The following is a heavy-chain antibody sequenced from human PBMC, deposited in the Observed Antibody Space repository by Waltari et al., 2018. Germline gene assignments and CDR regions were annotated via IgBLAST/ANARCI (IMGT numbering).Heavy chain of an antibody. CDR3: ARANWNYEYYGMDV. D-gene: IGHD1-20*01. CDR2: INPNSGGT. J-gene: IGHJ6*02. CDR1: DYTFTGYN. Sequence: PAASVTVSYRATDYTFTGYNMLYVRGPPGQGLEWMGRINPNSGGTNYAQKFQARVTMTRETSISTAYIELSRLRSDDTAVYYCARANWNYEYYGMDVWGQGTTVTVSS. V-gene: IGHV1-2*06.